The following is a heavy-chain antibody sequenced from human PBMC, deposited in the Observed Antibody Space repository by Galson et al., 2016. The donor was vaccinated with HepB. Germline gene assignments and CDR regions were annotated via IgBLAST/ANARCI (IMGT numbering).Heavy chain of an antibody. V-gene: IGHV3-30-3*01. Sequence: SLRLSCAASGFSVNTYAVNWVRQAPGKGLEWVAVLSTNGLSQHYADSVKGRFTISKDNSKNTLYLQMNSLRVEDTAIYYFAKDQGTLRYYDCRTYDAVDIWGQGTMVIVSS. CDR3: AKDQGTLRYYDCRTYDAVDI. D-gene: IGHD3-9*01. CDR1: GFSVNTYA. CDR2: LSTNGLSQ. J-gene: IGHJ3*02.